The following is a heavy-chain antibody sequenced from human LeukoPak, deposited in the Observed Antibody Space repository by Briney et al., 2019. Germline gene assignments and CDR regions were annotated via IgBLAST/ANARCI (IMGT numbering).Heavy chain of an antibody. V-gene: IGHV4-39*01. Sequence: SETLSLTCTVSGGSISSSSYYWGWIRQPPGKGLEWIGSIYYSGSTYYNPSLKSRVTISVDTSKNQFSLKLSSVTAADTAAYYCARRPYYYGSGSYSTYYFDYWGQGTLVTVSS. J-gene: IGHJ4*02. CDR3: ARRPYYYGSGSYSTYYFDY. D-gene: IGHD3-10*01. CDR2: IYYSGST. CDR1: GGSISSSSYY.